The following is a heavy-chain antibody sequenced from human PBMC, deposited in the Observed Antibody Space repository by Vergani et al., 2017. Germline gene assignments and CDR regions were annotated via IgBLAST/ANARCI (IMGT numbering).Heavy chain of an antibody. CDR3: ARDLRLLYNRFDP. D-gene: IGHD1-14*01. CDR2: TWYDGNNK. Sequence: QVQLVESGGGVVQPGRSLRLSCAASGFTFNPYGMHWVRQAPGKGLEWVAVTWYDGNNKQYAESVKGRFTISRDNSKSTMYLQMNSLRDEDTCVYYWARDLRLLYNRFDPWGQGTLVTVSS. J-gene: IGHJ5*02. V-gene: IGHV3-33*01. CDR1: GFTFNPYG.